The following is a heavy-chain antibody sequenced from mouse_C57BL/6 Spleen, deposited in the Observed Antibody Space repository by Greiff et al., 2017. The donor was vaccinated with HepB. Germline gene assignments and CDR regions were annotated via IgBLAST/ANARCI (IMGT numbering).Heavy chain of an antibody. CDR3: ARSGDYDGDYFDY. CDR2: INPNYGTT. CDR1: GYSFTDYN. Sequence: VHVKQSGPELVKPGASVKISCKASGYSFTDYNMNWVKQSNGKSLEWIGVINPNYGTTSYNQKFKGKATLTVDQSSSTAYMQLNSLTSEDSAVYYCARSGDYDGDYFDYWGQGTTLTVSS. V-gene: IGHV1-39*01. D-gene: IGHD2-4*01. J-gene: IGHJ2*01.